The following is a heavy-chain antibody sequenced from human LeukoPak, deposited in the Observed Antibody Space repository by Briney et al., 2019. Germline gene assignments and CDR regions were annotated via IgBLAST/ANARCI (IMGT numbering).Heavy chain of an antibody. CDR3: ARVATDYYDSSGYYPYQYYFDY. CDR1: GGSISSYY. J-gene: IGHJ4*02. D-gene: IGHD3-22*01. Sequence: SETLSLTCTVSGGSISSYYWSWIRQPPGKGLEWIGYIYYSGSTNYNPSLKSRVTISVDTSKNQFSLKLGSVTAADTAVYYCARVATDYYDSSGYYPYQYYFDYWGQGTLVTVSS. CDR2: IYYSGST. V-gene: IGHV4-59*01.